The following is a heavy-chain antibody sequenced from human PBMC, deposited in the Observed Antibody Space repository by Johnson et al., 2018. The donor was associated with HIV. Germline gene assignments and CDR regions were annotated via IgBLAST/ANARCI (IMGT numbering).Heavy chain of an antibody. CDR2: IRYDGSDK. J-gene: IGHJ3*01. Sequence: QVQLVESGGGLVQPGGSLRLSCAASGFTLSSYGMHWVRQAPGKGLEWVAFIRYDGSDKYSADSVEGRFTIYIDNSKNTLYLQMTSRRQDDTAVYSCYCKDHFGAGSESKGTFDAWGPGTMVTVSS. CDR3: YCKDHFGAGSESKGTFDA. D-gene: IGHD3-10*01. CDR1: GFTLSSYG. V-gene: IGHV3-30*02.